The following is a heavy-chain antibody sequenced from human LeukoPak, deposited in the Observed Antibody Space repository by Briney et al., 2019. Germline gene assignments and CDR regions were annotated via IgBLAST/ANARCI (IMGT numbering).Heavy chain of an antibody. CDR3: AKGVAAGTWGTSFDF. CDR2: ISYDGNYQ. D-gene: IGHD6-13*01. J-gene: IGHJ4*02. CDR1: GFTFSSYW. Sequence: GGSLRLSCAASGFTFSSYWMSWVRQAPGKGPEWVAVISYDGNYQYYAESVKGRFTVSRDNSKNTVYLQMDSLRAEDTAVYYCAKGVAAGTWGTSFDFWGQGTLVTVSS. V-gene: IGHV3-30*01.